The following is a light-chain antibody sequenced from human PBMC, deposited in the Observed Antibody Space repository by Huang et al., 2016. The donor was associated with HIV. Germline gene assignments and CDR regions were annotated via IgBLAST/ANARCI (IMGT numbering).Light chain of an antibody. CDR3: QQYNKWPYT. Sequence: EIVMTQSPVTLSVSPGERAALSCRASQDISTNLAWYQQKPGQAPRLLIYSASSWATAIPARFSGSGFETEFTLTISSLQSEDFAVYYCQQYNKWPYTFGQGTKLEIK. V-gene: IGKV3-15*01. CDR1: QDISTN. J-gene: IGKJ2*01. CDR2: SAS.